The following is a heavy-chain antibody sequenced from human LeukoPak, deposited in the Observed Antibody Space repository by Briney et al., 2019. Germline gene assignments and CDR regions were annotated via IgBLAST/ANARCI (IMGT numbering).Heavy chain of an antibody. V-gene: IGHV1-18*04. CDR3: AREDSSNWYLGDWFDP. CDR1: GYTFTGYY. Sequence: ASVKVSCKASGYTFTGYYMHWVRQAPGQGLEWMGWISTYNGNTNYAQKLQDRVTMTTDTSTNTAYMELRSLRSDDTAVYYCAREDSSNWYLGDWFDPWGQGTLVTVSS. CDR2: ISTYNGNT. D-gene: IGHD6-13*01. J-gene: IGHJ5*02.